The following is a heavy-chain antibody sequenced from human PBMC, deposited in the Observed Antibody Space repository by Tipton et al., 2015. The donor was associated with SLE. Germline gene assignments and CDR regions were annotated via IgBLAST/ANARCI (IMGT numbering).Heavy chain of an antibody. CDR3: ARWALVHAAFDI. V-gene: IGHV4-59*01. CDR2: IYYSGST. CDR1: GGSISSYY. Sequence: TLSLTCTVSGGSISSYYWSWIRQPPGKGLEWIGYIYYSGSTNYNPSLKSRVTISVDTSKNQFSLKLSSVTAADTAVYYCARWALVHAAFDIWGQGTVVTVSS. J-gene: IGHJ3*02. D-gene: IGHD1-1*01.